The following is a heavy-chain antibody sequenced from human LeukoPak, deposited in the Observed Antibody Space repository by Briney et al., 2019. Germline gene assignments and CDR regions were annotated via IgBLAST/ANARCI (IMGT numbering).Heavy chain of an antibody. CDR2: ITTSGSNT. Sequence: GGSLRLSCAASGFTFSSSAMSWVRQAPGKGLEWVSAITTSGSNTFYAGSVRGRFTISRDNSKNTLYLQMNSLRAEDTAVYYCAKRLESGADYYDYWGQGTLVTVSS. CDR3: AKRLESGADYYDY. V-gene: IGHV3-23*01. J-gene: IGHJ4*02. CDR1: GFTFSSSA. D-gene: IGHD2/OR15-2a*01.